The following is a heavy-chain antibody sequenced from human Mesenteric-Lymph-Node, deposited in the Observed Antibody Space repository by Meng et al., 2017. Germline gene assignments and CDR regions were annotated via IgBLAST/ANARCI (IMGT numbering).Heavy chain of an antibody. V-gene: IGHV1-2*06. CDR2: INPNSGGT. CDR3: ATLPGSLRAF. Sequence: QVQLVQSGAEVKKPGASGKVSCKASGYTFTGYYMHWVRQAPGQGLEWMGRINPNSGGTNYAQHFQGRVTMTRDTSISTAYMELSDLRSDDTAVYYCATLPGSLRAFWGQGTLVTVSS. D-gene: IGHD2-15*01. CDR1: GYTFTGYY. J-gene: IGHJ4*02.